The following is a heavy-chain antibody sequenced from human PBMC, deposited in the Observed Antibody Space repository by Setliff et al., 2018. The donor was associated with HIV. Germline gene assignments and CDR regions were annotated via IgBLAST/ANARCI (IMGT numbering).Heavy chain of an antibody. V-gene: IGHV2-5*01. CDR2: LYWNDDK. D-gene: IGHD1-7*01. Sequence: SGPTLVNPTQTLTLTCDFSGFSLSTSGVGVGWIRQPPGKALEWVALLYWNDDKRYSPSLRNRLTITRNTSKKRIVLTVASLNRADSATYYCAHSGRELRGPYFDYWGQGIPVTVSS. J-gene: IGHJ4*02. CDR3: AHSGRELRGPYFDY. CDR1: GFSLSTSGVG.